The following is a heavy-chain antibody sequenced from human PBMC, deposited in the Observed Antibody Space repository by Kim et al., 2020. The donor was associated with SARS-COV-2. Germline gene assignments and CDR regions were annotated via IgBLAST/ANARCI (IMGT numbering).Heavy chain of an antibody. J-gene: IGHJ4*02. CDR3: ARFGQLALFDY. Sequence: ANYAQKSQGSGTITANESTSTASMELSSLRSEDTAVYYCARFGQLALFDYWGQGTLVTVSS. V-gene: IGHV1-69*01. CDR2: A. D-gene: IGHD6-6*01.